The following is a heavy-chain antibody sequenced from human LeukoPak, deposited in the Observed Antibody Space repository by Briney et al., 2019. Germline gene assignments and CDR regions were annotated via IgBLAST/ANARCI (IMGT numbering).Heavy chain of an antibody. Sequence: GRSLRLSCAASGFTFDDYAMHWVRQAPGKGLEWVSGISWNSGSIGYADSVKGRFTISRDNAKNSLYLQMNSLRAEDTALYYCAKGGYVSSRYYYYYGMDVWGQGTTVTVSS. J-gene: IGHJ6*02. V-gene: IGHV3-9*01. CDR1: GFTFDDYA. D-gene: IGHD6-25*01. CDR3: AKGGYVSSRYYYYYGMDV. CDR2: ISWNSGSI.